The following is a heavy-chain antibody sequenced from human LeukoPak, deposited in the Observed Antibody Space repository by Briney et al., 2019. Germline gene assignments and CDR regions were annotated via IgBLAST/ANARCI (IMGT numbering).Heavy chain of an antibody. D-gene: IGHD3-3*01. CDR1: GFTFSSYA. V-gene: IGHV3-23*01. CDR2: ISGSGGST. J-gene: IGHJ4*02. Sequence: PGGSLRLSCAASGFTFSSYAMSWVRQAPGKGLEWVSAISGSGGSTYYADSVKGRFTISRDNSKNTLYLQMNSLRAEDTAVYYCANWAPGITIFGVVLGGPDYWGQGTLVTVSS. CDR3: ANWAPGITIFGVVLGGPDY.